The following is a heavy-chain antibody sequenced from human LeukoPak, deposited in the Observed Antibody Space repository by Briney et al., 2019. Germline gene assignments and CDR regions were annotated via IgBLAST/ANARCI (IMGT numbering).Heavy chain of an antibody. CDR1: GFTFDDYG. D-gene: IGHD5-18*01. CDR2: INWHAGRT. J-gene: IGHJ3*01. CDR3: AKGYNYGWDTFDF. Sequence: GGSLRLSCAASGFTFDDYGMSWVRQAPGKGLEWVSAINWHAGRTGYVESVKGRFTISRDNAKNSLYLQMNSLRAEDTALYYCAKGYNYGWDTFDFWGQGTVVTVSS. V-gene: IGHV3-20*04.